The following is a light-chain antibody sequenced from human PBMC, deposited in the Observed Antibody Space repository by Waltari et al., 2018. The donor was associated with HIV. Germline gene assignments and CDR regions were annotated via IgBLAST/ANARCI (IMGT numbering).Light chain of an antibody. J-gene: IGLJ3*02. CDR3: VTWDFSLSAVV. CDR1: SSHIGNNY. CDR2: DSN. Sequence: QSVLTHPPSVSAAPGQKVFITCSGSSSHIGNNYVSCYQQLPGTAPKLLMYDSNKRPSGIPDRFSGSKSGTPATLTIPGPQTGDEADYYCVTWDFSLSAVVFGGGTKLTVL. V-gene: IGLV1-51*01.